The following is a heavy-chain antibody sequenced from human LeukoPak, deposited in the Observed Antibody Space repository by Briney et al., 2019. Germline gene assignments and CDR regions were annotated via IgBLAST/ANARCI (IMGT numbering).Heavy chain of an antibody. CDR3: ARDAKSYYDSSGYSEFDY. J-gene: IGHJ4*02. D-gene: IGHD3-22*01. CDR1: GGSFSGYY. Sequence: PSETLSLTCAVYGGSFSGYYWSWIRQPPGKGLEWIGEINHSGSTNYNPSLKSRVTISVDTSKNQFSLKLSSVTAADTAVYYCARDAKSYYDSSGYSEFDYWGQGTLVTVSS. CDR2: INHSGST. V-gene: IGHV4-34*01.